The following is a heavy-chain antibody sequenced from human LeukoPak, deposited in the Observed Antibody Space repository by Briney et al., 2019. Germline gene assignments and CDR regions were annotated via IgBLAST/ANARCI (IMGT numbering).Heavy chain of an antibody. J-gene: IGHJ4*02. CDR3: AKDLTNTINYYDSSGYFDY. V-gene: IGHV3-23*01. D-gene: IGHD3-22*01. CDR2: ISGSGGST. Sequence: TGGSLRLSCAASGFTFSSYAMSWVRQAPGKGLEWASAISGSGGSTYYADSVKGRFTISRDNSKNTLYLQMNSLRAEDTAVYYCAKDLTNTINYYDSSGYFDYWGQGTLVTVSS. CDR1: GFTFSSYA.